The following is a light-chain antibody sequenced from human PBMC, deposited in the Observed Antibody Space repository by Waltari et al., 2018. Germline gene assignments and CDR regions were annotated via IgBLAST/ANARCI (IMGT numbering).Light chain of an antibody. Sequence: DIQMTQSPSTLSASVGDRVTITCRASQSISTWLAWYHQRPGEAPNLLIYKASSLEGGFPSRFSGSGSGTEFTLTISSLQPDDFATYYCHQYHIYPGTFGQGTKVEIK. V-gene: IGKV1-5*03. CDR1: QSISTW. J-gene: IGKJ1*01. CDR3: HQYHIYPGT. CDR2: KAS.